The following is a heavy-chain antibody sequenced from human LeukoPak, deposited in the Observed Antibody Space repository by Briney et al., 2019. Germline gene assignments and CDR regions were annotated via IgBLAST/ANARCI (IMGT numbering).Heavy chain of an antibody. CDR3: ARDPYHSWELLSYFDY. V-gene: IGHV3-53*01. D-gene: IGHD1-26*01. Sequence: GGSLRLSCAASGFTFSDYYMSWVRQAPGKGLEWVSVIYSGGSTYYADSVKGRFTISRDNSKNTLYLQMNSLRAEDTAVYYCARDPYHSWELLSYFDYWGQGTLVTVPS. CDR2: IYSGGST. CDR1: GFTFSDYY. J-gene: IGHJ4*02.